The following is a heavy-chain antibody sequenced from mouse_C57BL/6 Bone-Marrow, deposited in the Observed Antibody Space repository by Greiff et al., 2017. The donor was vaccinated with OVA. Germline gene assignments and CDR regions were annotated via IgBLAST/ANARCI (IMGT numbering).Heavy chain of an antibody. CDR2: INPSSGYT. CDR1: GYTFTSYW. D-gene: IGHD1-1*01. J-gene: IGHJ2*01. CDR3: ASPSYYYGSSLDY. V-gene: IGHV1-7*01. Sequence: QVQLQESGAELAKPGASVKLSCKASGYTFTSYWMHWVQQRPGQGLEWIGYINPSSGYTKYNQKFNDKATLTADKSSSTAYMQLSSLTYADSAVYYCASPSYYYGSSLDYWGQGTTLTVSS.